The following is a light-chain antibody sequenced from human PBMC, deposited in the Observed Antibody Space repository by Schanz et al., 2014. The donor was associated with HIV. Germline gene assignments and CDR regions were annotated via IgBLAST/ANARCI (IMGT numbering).Light chain of an antibody. CDR3: QQYGALPES. CDR1: QSVGSV. V-gene: IGKV3-11*01. J-gene: IGKJ2*03. Sequence: EIVLTQSPATLSMSPGERATLSCRASQSVGSVLAWYQQKPGQAPRLLIYDASNRATGIPARFSGSGSGTDFTLIISRLEPEDLAVYYCQQYGALPESFGQGTKLEIK. CDR2: DAS.